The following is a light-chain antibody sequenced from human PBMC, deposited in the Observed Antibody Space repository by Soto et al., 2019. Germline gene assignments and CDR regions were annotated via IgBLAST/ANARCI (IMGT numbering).Light chain of an antibody. CDR1: SSDIGSYNY. V-gene: IGLV2-14*01. Sequence: QSALTQPASVSGSPGQSITISCTGTSSDIGSYNYVSWYQQHPGKAPKLIIYDVSNRPSGVSDRFSGSKSDNTASLTISGLQAEDEADYYCSSYTSSSTLVFGGGTKVTVL. CDR3: SSYTSSSTLV. CDR2: DVS. J-gene: IGLJ2*01.